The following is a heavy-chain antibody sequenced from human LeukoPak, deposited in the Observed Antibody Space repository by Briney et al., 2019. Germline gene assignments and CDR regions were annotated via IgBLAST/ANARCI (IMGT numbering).Heavy chain of an antibody. D-gene: IGHD1-14*01. V-gene: IGHV3-7*01. CDR2: IKQDGSEK. CDR3: ARAGTRSPSYYYYMDV. J-gene: IGHJ6*03. CDR1: GFTFSSYW. Sequence: GGSLRLSCAASGFTFSSYWMSWVRQAPGKGLEWVANIKQDGSEKYYVDSVKGRFTISRDNAKNSLYLQMNSLRAEDTAVYYCARAGTRSPSYYYYMDVWGKGTTVTISS.